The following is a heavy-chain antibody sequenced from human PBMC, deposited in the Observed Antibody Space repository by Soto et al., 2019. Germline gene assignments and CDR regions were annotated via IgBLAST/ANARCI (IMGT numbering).Heavy chain of an antibody. Sequence: PGGSLRLSCAASGFTFSSYSMNWVRQAPGKWLEWVSSISSSSSYIYYADSVKGRFTISRDNAKNSLYLQMNSLRAEDTAVYYCASLCSSTSCYGTIDYWGQGXLVTVSS. CDR3: ASLCSSTSCYGTIDY. CDR1: GFTFSSYS. V-gene: IGHV3-21*01. J-gene: IGHJ4*02. CDR2: ISSSSSYI. D-gene: IGHD2-2*01.